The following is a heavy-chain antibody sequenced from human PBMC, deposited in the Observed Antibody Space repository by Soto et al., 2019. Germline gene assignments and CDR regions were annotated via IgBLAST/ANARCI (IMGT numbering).Heavy chain of an antibody. J-gene: IGHJ4*02. Sequence: EVQLVESGGGLVQPGRSLRLSCAASGFTVDDYAMHWVRQAPGKGQEWVSGISWNSETIDYADSVKGRFTISRDNAKSSLFLQMNSLRPDDTALYYCAKDMKWGGMTTIHYFDSWGQGTLVTVSS. D-gene: IGHD4-17*01. V-gene: IGHV3-9*01. CDR2: ISWNSETI. CDR1: GFTVDDYA. CDR3: AKDMKWGGMTTIHYFDS.